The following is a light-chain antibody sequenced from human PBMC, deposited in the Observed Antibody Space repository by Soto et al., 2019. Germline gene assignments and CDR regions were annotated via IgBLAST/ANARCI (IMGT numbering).Light chain of an antibody. V-gene: IGLV2-23*02. Sequence: QSALTQPASVSGSPGQSITISCIGTRSNVGAFNFVSWYQQHAGKAPKLIIFEVSKRPSGVSDRFSGSKYENTASLTISGLQAEDEAVYYCCSYAGSSTWVFGEGTKLTVL. J-gene: IGLJ3*02. CDR3: CSYAGSSTWV. CDR1: RSNVGAFNF. CDR2: EVS.